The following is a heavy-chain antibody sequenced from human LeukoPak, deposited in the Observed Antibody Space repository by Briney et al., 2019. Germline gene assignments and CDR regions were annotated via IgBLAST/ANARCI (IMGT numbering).Heavy chain of an antibody. D-gene: IGHD5-24*01. CDR2: IFWSGTT. CDR1: GGSISNYY. J-gene: IGHJ4*02. CDR3: ARAFQYNYGRGPFDY. V-gene: IGHV4-59*01. Sequence: SETLSLTCTVCGGSISNYYWTWLRQPPGKGLEWIGHIFWSGTTIHNPSLTSRLTISIDTSRSQFSLKLNSVTAADTAIYYCARAFQYNYGRGPFDYWGQGSLVIVSP.